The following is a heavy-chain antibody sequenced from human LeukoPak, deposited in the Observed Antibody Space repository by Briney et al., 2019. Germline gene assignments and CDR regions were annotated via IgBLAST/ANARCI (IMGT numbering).Heavy chain of an antibody. CDR2: IDPSGSYT. CDR3: ARQDKDYYGSGRFRYGMDV. D-gene: IGHD3-10*01. V-gene: IGHV5-10-1*01. J-gene: IGHJ6*02. Sequence: GESLKISCKGSGYSFTSYWISWVRQMPGKGLEWMGRIDPSGSYTNYSPSFQGHVTISADKSISTAYLQWSSLKASDTAMYYCARQDKDYYGSGRFRYGMDVWGQGTTVTVSS. CDR1: GYSFTSYW.